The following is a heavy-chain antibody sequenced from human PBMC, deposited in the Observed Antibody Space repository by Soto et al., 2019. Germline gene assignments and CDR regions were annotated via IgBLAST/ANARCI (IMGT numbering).Heavy chain of an antibody. CDR1: GFTFSSYG. D-gene: IGHD3-3*01. Sequence: PGGSLRLSCAASGFTFSSYGMHWVRQAPGKGLEWVAVMSYDGSNKYYADSVKGRFTISRDNSKNTLYLQMNSLRAEDTAVYYCAKDGGPLRFLEWLLYMSDYYYGMDAWGQGTTVTVSS. J-gene: IGHJ6*02. CDR2: MSYDGSNK. CDR3: AKDGGPLRFLEWLLYMSDYYYGMDA. V-gene: IGHV3-30*18.